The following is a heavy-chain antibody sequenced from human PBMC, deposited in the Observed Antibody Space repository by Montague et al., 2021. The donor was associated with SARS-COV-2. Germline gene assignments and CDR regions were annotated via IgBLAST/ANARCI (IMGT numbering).Heavy chain of an antibody. J-gene: IGHJ4*02. CDR2: INHSGST. CDR3: ARGGGYSYGGIDY. Sequence: SETLSLTCAVYGGSFSGYYWSWIRRPPGKGLEWVGEINHSGSTNXNPSLKSRVTISVDTSKNQFSLKLSSVTAADTAVYYCARGGGYSYGGIDYWGQGTLVIVSS. V-gene: IGHV4-34*01. CDR1: GGSFSGYY. D-gene: IGHD5-18*01.